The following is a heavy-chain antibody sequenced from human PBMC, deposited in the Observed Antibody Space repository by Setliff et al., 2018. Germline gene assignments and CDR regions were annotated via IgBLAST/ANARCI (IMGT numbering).Heavy chain of an antibody. CDR1: GGSISSGGYY. Sequence: SETLSLTCTVSGGSISSGGYYWSWIRQHPGKGLEWIGYIYYSGSTYYNPSLESRVTISADTSKNQFSLKLSSVTAADTAVYYCARGAYYNFWSGYYMDYWGQGTLVTVSS. V-gene: IGHV4-31*03. D-gene: IGHD3-3*01. J-gene: IGHJ4*02. CDR3: ARGAYYNFWSGYYMDY. CDR2: IYYSGST.